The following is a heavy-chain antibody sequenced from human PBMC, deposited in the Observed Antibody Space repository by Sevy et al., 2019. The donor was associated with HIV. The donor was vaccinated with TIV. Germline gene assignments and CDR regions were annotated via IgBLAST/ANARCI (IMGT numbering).Heavy chain of an antibody. CDR2: IYWDDDK. Sequence: SGPTLVKPTQTLTLTCTFSGFSLSTSGVGVGWIRQPPGKALEWLALIYWDDDKRYSPSLKSRHTITKDTSKNQVVLTMTNMDPVDTATYYCAHRGSSSWYHGGAFDVWGQGTMVTVSS. J-gene: IGHJ3*01. CDR3: AHRGSSSWYHGGAFDV. CDR1: GFSLSTSGVG. D-gene: IGHD6-13*01. V-gene: IGHV2-5*02.